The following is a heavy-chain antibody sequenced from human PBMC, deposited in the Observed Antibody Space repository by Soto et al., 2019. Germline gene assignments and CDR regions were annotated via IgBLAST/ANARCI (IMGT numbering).Heavy chain of an antibody. CDR2: IMPIFRAP. CDR1: GGAFSDYA. D-gene: IGHD2-15*01. CDR3: ASWLKGPDIGNYYYGMDV. J-gene: IGHJ6*02. Sequence: QVQLPQSGAEVKKPGSSVKVSCKASGGAFSDYAFSWVRQAPGQGLEWLGGIMPIFRAPDYAQKFQGRVTITADEFTRTAYMEMNSLRSEDTAVYYCASWLKGPDIGNYYYGMDVWGQGTTVTVS. V-gene: IGHV1-69*12.